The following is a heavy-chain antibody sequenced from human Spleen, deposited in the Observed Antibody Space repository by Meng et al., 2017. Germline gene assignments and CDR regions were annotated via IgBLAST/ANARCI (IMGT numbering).Heavy chain of an antibody. CDR1: GFTFSSYA. CDR3: ARPSSWYSSSWYSFDY. Sequence: GGSLRLSCAASGFTFSSYAMHWVRQAPGKGLEWVAVISYDGSNKYYADSVKGRFTISRDNSKNTLYLQMNSLRAEDTAVYYCARPSSWYSSSWYSFDYWGQGTLVTVSS. CDR2: ISYDGSNK. V-gene: IGHV3-30*04. J-gene: IGHJ4*02. D-gene: IGHD6-13*01.